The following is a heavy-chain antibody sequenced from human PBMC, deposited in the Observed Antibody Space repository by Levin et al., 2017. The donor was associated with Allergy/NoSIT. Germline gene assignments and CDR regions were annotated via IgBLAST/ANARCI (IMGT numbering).Heavy chain of an antibody. J-gene: IGHJ5*02. V-gene: IGHV4-34*01. D-gene: IGHD3-16*01. CDR1: GGSFSAGSFSGFF. Sequence: SQTLSLTCDVYGGSFSAGSFSGFFWSWIRQPPGKGLEWLGEINHSGITNYIPSLESRVTMSVDTSRNQFSLKLSSVTAADTAVYYCARGRDYVWWFDPWGQGTLVTVSS. CDR2: INHSGIT. CDR3: ARGRDYVWWFDP.